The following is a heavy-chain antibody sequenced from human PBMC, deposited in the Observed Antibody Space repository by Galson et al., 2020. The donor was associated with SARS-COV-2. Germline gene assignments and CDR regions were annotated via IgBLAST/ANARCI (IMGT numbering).Heavy chain of an antibody. J-gene: IGHJ4*02. CDR3: ARDDAGEFDY. CDR2: IYYSGST. Sequence: ETSETLSLTCTVSGGSISSYYWSWIRQPPGKGLEWIGYIYYSGSTTYNPSLKSRVTISVDTSKNQFSLKLSSVTAADTAVYYCARDDAGEFDYWGQGTLVTVSS. CDR1: GGSISSYY. V-gene: IGHV4-59*01. D-gene: IGHD7-27*01.